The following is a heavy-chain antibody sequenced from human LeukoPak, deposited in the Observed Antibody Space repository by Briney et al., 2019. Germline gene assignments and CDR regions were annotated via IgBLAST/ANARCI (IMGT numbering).Heavy chain of an antibody. V-gene: IGHV4-61*02. CDR2: IYTSGST. D-gene: IGHD3-22*01. Sequence: TLSLTCTVSGGSISSGSYYWSWIRQPAGKGLEWIGRIYTSGSTNYNPSLKSRVTISVDTSKNQFSLKLSSVTAADTAVYYCARHPIYYDSSGHDYWGQGTLVTVSS. CDR1: GGSISSGSYY. J-gene: IGHJ4*02. CDR3: ARHPIYYDSSGHDY.